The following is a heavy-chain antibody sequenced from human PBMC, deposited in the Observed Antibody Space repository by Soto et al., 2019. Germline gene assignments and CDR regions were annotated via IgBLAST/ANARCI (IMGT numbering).Heavy chain of an antibody. D-gene: IGHD3-9*01. Sequence: SETLSLTCTVSGGSISSYYWSWIRQPPGKGLEWIGYIYYSGSTNYNPSLKSRVTISVDTSKNQFSLKLSSVTAADTAVYYCARGNYDILTGSLVPWGQGTLVTVSS. CDR1: GGSISSYY. V-gene: IGHV4-59*01. CDR3: ARGNYDILTGSLVP. CDR2: IYYSGST. J-gene: IGHJ5*02.